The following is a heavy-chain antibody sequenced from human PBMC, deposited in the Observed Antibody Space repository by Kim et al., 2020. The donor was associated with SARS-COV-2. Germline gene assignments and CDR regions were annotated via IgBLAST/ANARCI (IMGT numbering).Heavy chain of an antibody. Sequence: GGSLRLSCAASGFTFSSYAMSWVRQAPGKGLEWVSAISGSGGSTYYADSVKGRFTISRDNSKNTLYLQMNSLRAEDTAVYYCAKDSYGDYGEFYYYYYGMDVWGQGTTVTVSS. CDR1: GFTFSSYA. CDR3: AKDSYGDYGEFYYYYYGMDV. V-gene: IGHV3-23*01. J-gene: IGHJ6*02. CDR2: ISGSGGST. D-gene: IGHD4-17*01.